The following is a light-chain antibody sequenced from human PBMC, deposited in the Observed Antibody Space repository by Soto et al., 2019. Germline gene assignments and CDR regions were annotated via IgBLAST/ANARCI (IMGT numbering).Light chain of an antibody. V-gene: IGKV3-15*01. J-gene: IGKJ1*01. CDR1: QSVSSN. CDR2: GAS. Sequence: EIVMTQSPATLSVSPGERATLSCRASQSVSSNLVWYQQKPGQAPRLLIYGASTRATGVPGRFSDTGSGTEFTLTISSLQSEDSAVYYCQQYNHWWTFGQGTKVDIK. CDR3: QQYNHWWT.